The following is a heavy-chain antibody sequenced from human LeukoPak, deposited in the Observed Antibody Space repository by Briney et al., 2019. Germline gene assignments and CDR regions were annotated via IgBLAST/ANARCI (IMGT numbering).Heavy chain of an antibody. J-gene: IGHJ5*02. CDR2: IIPIFGTA. CDR1: GGTFSSYA. D-gene: IGHD3-10*01. CDR3: ARTITMVRGGNYNWFDP. Sequence: SVKVSCEASGGTFSSYAISWVRQAPGQGLEWMGGIIPIFGTANYAQKFQGRVTITADESTSTAYMELSSLRSEDTAVYYCARTITMVRGGNYNWFDPWGQGTLVTVSS. V-gene: IGHV1-69*13.